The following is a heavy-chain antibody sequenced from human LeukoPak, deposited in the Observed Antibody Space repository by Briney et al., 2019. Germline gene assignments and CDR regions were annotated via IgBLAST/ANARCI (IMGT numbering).Heavy chain of an antibody. Sequence: GGSLKVSCTASGYAFTSYGMSWVRQAPGQGLEWMAYINAYGGDTNYAPKLQGRVTMTTDTSTSTAYMELRSLRSDDTAVYYCAREDCSGGSCYSLSLTPVFHVFDIWGQGTMVTVSS. J-gene: IGHJ3*02. CDR3: AREDCSGGSCYSLSLTPVFHVFDI. D-gene: IGHD2-15*01. V-gene: IGHV1-18*01. CDR2: INAYGGDT. CDR1: GYAFTSYG.